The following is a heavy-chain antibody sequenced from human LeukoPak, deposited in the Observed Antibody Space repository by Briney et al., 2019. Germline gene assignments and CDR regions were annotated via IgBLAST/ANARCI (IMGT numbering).Heavy chain of an antibody. CDR3: AKVGLDCGGDCYVFDY. CDR1: GFTFSSYA. D-gene: IGHD2-21*02. J-gene: IGHJ4*02. CDR2: ISGSGGST. V-gene: IGHV3-23*01. Sequence: PGGSLRLSCAASGFTFSSYAMSWVRQAPGKGLEWVSAISGSGGSTYYADSVKGRFTISRDNSKNTLYLQMNSLRAEGTAVYYCAKVGLDCGGDCYVFDYWGQGTLVTVSS.